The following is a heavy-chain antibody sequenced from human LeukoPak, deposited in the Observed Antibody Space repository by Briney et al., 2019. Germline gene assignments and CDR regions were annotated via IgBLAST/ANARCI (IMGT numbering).Heavy chain of an antibody. CDR3: AKEGYCSGGSCYSYFDY. D-gene: IGHD2-15*01. J-gene: IGHJ4*02. Sequence: GGSLRLSCAASGFTFSSHAMSWVRQAPGRGLEWVSAISGSGGSTSYADSVKGRFTISRDNSKNTLFLQMNSLRAEDTAVYYCAKEGYCSGGSCYSYFDYWGQGTLVTVSS. CDR1: GFTFSSHA. CDR2: ISGSGGST. V-gene: IGHV3-23*01.